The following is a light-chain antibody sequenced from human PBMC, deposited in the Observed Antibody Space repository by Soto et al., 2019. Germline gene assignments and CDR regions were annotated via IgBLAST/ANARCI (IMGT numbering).Light chain of an antibody. CDR1: QSIFNY. J-gene: IGKJ2*01. CDR3: QQRNSHPRT. CDR2: GAS. V-gene: IGKV1-9*01. Sequence: DIQLTQSPIFLSASVGDSVTISCRASQSIFNYLAGYQQKPGKAPNLRIFGASPLQSGVPSRFSGSGSGTEFTLTISSLQPEDCATYYCQQRNSHPRTFGQGNKLESK.